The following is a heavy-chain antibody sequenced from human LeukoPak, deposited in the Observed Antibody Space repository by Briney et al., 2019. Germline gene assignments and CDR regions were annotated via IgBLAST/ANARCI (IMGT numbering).Heavy chain of an antibody. CDR2: IIPILGIA. V-gene: IGHV1-69*04. CDR3: ARDNPDYGDSPFDY. CDR1: GGTFSSYA. D-gene: IGHD4-17*01. Sequence: GASVKVSCKASGGTFSSYAISWVRQAPGQGLEWMGRIIPILGIANYAQKFQGRVTITADKSTSTAYMELSSLRSEDTAVYYCARDNPDYGDSPFDYWGQGTLVTVSS. J-gene: IGHJ4*02.